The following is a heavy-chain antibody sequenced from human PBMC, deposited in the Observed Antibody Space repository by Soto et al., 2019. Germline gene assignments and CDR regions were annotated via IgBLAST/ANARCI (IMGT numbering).Heavy chain of an antibody. V-gene: IGHV3-33*01. CDR1: GFTFSSYG. J-gene: IGHJ5*02. CDR3: ASWRLQGFYP. D-gene: IGHD4-4*01. Sequence: QVQLVESGGGVVQPGRSLRLSCAASGFTFSSYGMHWVRKAPGKGLEWVAVIWYDGSNKYYADSVKGRFTISRDNSKNTLYLQMNSLRAEDTAVYYCASWRLQGFYPWGQGTLVTVSS. CDR2: IWYDGSNK.